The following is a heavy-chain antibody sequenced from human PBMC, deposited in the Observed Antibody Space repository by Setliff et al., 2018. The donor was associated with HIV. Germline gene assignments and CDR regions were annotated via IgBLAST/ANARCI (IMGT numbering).Heavy chain of an antibody. D-gene: IGHD4-17*01. CDR2: INHSGST. CDR1: GGSFSGYY. CDR3: ARHANPTVITDIPFDP. J-gene: IGHJ5*02. Sequence: SETLSLTCAVYGGSFSGYYWSWIRQPPGKGLEWIGEINHSGSTNYNPSLESRVTISVDTSKNDFSLKMTSVTAADTAVYYCARHANPTVITDIPFDPWGQGTLVTVSS. V-gene: IGHV4-34*01.